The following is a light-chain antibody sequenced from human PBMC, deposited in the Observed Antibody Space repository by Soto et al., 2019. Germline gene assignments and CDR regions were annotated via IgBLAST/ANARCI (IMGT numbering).Light chain of an antibody. V-gene: IGLV2-8*01. J-gene: IGLJ3*02. CDR2: EVS. CDR1: SSDVGNYNY. Sequence: QSALTQSPSASGSPGQSVTISCTGTSSDVGNYNYVSWYQQHPGKAPKLMIYEVSKRPSGVPDRFSGSKSGNTASLTVSGLQVEDEADYYCSSYAGSNIWVFGGGTPLTVL. CDR3: SSYAGSNIWV.